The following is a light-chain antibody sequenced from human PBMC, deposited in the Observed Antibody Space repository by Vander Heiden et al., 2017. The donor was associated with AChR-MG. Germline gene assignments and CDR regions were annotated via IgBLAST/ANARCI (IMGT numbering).Light chain of an antibody. J-gene: IGKJ4*01. CDR3: QQRINWPPLT. CDR1: QSVGSF. Sequence: EIVLTQSPATLSLSPGESATLSCRASQSVGSFLAWYQQKPGQAPRLLIYDASNRATGIPARFSGSGSGTNFTLTISSLEPEDFAVYYCQQRINWPPLTFGGGTKVEIK. CDR2: DAS. V-gene: IGKV3-11*01.